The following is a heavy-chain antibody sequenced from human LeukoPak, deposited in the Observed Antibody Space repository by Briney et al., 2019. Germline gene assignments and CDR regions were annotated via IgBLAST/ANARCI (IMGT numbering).Heavy chain of an antibody. Sequence: GGSLRLSCAASGFTFSSYGMHWVRQAPGKGLEWVAVIWYDGSNKYYADSVKGQFTISRDNSKNTLYLQMNSLRAEDTAVYYCARDRDYGSGLGDLWGRGTLVTVSS. D-gene: IGHD3-10*01. CDR2: IWYDGSNK. J-gene: IGHJ2*01. CDR1: GFTFSSYG. CDR3: ARDRDYGSGLGDL. V-gene: IGHV3-33*01.